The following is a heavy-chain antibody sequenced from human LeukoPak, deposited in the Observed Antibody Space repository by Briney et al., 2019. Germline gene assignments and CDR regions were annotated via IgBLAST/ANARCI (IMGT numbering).Heavy chain of an antibody. J-gene: IGHJ4*02. CDR3: ARVLFHSLAVFDY. CDR2: ITTSGTTT. CDR1: GLTFSSYK. D-gene: IGHD2/OR15-2a*01. Sequence: GGSLRLSCAASGLTFSSYKMIWVRQAPGKGLEWVSYITTSGTTTYYADSLKGRFTISRDNAKSSLYLQMNSLRAEDTAVYYCARVLFHSLAVFDYWGQGTLVTVSS. V-gene: IGHV3-48*03.